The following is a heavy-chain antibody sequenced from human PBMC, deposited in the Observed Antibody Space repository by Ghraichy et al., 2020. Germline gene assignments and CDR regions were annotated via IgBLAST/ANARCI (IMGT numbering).Heavy chain of an antibody. CDR2: ISGSGGST. D-gene: IGHD6-19*01. CDR3: AKDRSSGWYAFNPAGFDY. V-gene: IGHV3-23*01. CDR1: GFTFSRNA. Sequence: GGSLRLSCAASGFTFSRNAMSWVRQAPGKGLEWVSAISGSGGSTYYADSVKGRFTISRDTSKNTLYLQMNSLRAEDTALYYCAKDRSSGWYAFNPAGFDYWGQGTLVTVSS. J-gene: IGHJ4*02.